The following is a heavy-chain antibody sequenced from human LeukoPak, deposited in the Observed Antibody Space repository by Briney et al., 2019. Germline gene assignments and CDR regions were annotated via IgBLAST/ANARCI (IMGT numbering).Heavy chain of an antibody. CDR2: IFHNGST. Sequence: SETLSLTCTVSGYSIGTWYYWGWIRQPPGKGLEWIGSIFHNGSTHYNPSLESRVTISLDTSKNQFSLRLSPVTAADTAAYYCASYYYYYMDVWGKGTTVTVSS. CDR1: GYSIGTWYY. V-gene: IGHV4-38-2*02. CDR3: ASYYYYYMDV. J-gene: IGHJ6*03.